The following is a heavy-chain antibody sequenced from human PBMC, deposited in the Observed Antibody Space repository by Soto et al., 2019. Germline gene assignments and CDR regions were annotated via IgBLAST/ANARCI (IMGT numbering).Heavy chain of an antibody. Sequence: EEQLLESGGGLVQPGGSLRLSCAASGFTFSNYAMSWVRQAPGKGLEWVSYISSSGSTIYYADSVKGRFTISRDNAKNSLYLQMNSLRAEDTAVYYCASIEYSSSPHDYWGQGTLVTVSS. CDR3: ASIEYSSSPHDY. V-gene: IGHV3-48*04. CDR1: GFTFSNYA. CDR2: ISSSGSTI. J-gene: IGHJ4*02. D-gene: IGHD6-6*01.